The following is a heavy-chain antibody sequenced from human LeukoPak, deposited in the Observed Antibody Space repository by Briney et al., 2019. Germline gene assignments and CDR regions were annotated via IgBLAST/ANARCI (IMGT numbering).Heavy chain of an antibody. V-gene: IGHV4-4*07. CDR1: GGSISSYY. CDR2: IYSSGST. Sequence: PSETLSLTCTVSGGSISSYYWSWIQQPAGKGLEWIGRIYSSGSTNYNPSLKSRVTMSVDTSKNQFSLKLSSVTAADTAVYYCAGARYSYGKPYYFDYWGQGTLVTVSS. D-gene: IGHD5-18*01. CDR3: AGARYSYGKPYYFDY. J-gene: IGHJ4*02.